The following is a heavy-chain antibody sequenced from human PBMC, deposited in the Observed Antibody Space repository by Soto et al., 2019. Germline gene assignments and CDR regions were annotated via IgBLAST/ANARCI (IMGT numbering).Heavy chain of an antibody. CDR3: ARESYSSSSRTGLYNWFDP. V-gene: IGHV4-31*03. CDR2: IYYSGST. Sequence: PSETLSLTCTVSGGSISSGGYYWSWIRQHPGKGLEWIGYIYYSGSTYYNPSLKSRVTKSVDTSKNQFSLKLSSVTAADTAVYYCARESYSSSSRTGLYNWFDPWGQGTLVTVSS. CDR1: GGSISSGGYY. D-gene: IGHD6-13*01. J-gene: IGHJ5*02.